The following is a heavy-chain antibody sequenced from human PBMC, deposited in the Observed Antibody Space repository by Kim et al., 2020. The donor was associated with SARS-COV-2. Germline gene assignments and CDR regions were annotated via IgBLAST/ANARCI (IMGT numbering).Heavy chain of an antibody. CDR3: ATVLSSGYYYFDY. V-gene: IGHV1-24*01. D-gene: IGHD3-22*01. Sequence: YAQKFQGRVTMTEDTSTDTAYMELSSLRSEDTAVYYCATVLSSGYYYFDYWGQGTLVTVSS. J-gene: IGHJ4*02.